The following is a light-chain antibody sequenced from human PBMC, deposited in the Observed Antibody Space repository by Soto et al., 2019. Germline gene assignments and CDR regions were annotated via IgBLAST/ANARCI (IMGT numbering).Light chain of an antibody. Sequence: QSALTQPASVSGSPGQSITISCTGTSSDVGTYNLVSWYQQHPGKGPKLMIYEGSKRPSGVSNRFSGSKSGNTASLTISGLQAEDEADYYCCSYAGSSTWVFGGGTQLTVL. CDR1: SSDVGTYNL. CDR2: EGS. V-gene: IGLV2-23*01. CDR3: CSYAGSSTWV. J-gene: IGLJ3*02.